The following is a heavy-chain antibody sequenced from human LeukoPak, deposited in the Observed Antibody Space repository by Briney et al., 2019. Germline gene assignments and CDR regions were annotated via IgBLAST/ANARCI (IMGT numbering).Heavy chain of an antibody. Sequence: GGSLRLSCAASGFTFSNYGMHWVRQAPGKGLEWVAVIWFDGTNKYYADSVRGRFTISRDNAKNTLYLQMSSLRADDTAVYYCARSSGRSPFDMWGQGTMVTVSS. CDR1: GFTFSNYG. CDR3: ARSSGRSPFDM. J-gene: IGHJ3*02. D-gene: IGHD6-19*01. V-gene: IGHV3-33*08. CDR2: IWFDGTNK.